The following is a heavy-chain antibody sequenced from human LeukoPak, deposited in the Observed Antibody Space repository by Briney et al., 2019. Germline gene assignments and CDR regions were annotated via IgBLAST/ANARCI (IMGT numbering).Heavy chain of an antibody. Sequence: GGSLRLSCAASGFSFSDYYMSWIRQAPGKGLEWVSHISSSGSTIYYADSVKGRFTISRDNAKNSLYLQMNSLRAEDTAVYYCARSFSVLRFLEWLFNYWGQGTLVTVSS. CDR2: ISSSGSTI. CDR3: ARSFSVLRFLEWLFNY. D-gene: IGHD3-3*01. J-gene: IGHJ4*02. V-gene: IGHV3-11*04. CDR1: GFSFSDYY.